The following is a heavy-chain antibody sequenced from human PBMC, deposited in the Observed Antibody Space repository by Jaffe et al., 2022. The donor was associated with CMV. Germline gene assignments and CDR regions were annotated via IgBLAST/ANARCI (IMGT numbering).Heavy chain of an antibody. CDR1: GFTFSSYS. CDR3: ARDRIRVFPVDYYYYMDV. CDR2: ISSSSSYI. Sequence: EVQLVESGGGLVKPGGSLRLSCAASGFTFSSYSMNWVRQAPGKGLEWVSSISSSSSYIYYADSVKGRFTISRDNAKNSLYLQMNSLRAEDTAVYYCARDRIRVFPVDYYYYMDVWGKGTTVTVSS. V-gene: IGHV3-21*01. D-gene: IGHD2-8*01. J-gene: IGHJ6*03.